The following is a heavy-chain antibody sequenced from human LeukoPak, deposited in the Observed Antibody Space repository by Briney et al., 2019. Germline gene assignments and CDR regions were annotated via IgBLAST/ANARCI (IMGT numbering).Heavy chain of an antibody. CDR2: IYPGDSDT. Sequence: GESLKISCQGSGYSFTTYWIVWVRQMPGKGLEWMGIIYPGDSDTRYSPSFQGQVTISADKSISTAYLQWSSLKASDTAIYYCARHGSGTGPRFYYYYMDVWGKGTTVTVSS. J-gene: IGHJ6*03. D-gene: IGHD2-2*01. CDR1: GYSFTTYW. CDR3: ARHGSGTGPRFYYYYMDV. V-gene: IGHV5-51*01.